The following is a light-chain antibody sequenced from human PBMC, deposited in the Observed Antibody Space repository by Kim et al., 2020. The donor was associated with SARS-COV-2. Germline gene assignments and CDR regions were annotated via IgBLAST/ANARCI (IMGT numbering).Light chain of an antibody. V-gene: IGKV1-33*01. CDR2: DAS. J-gene: IGKJ2*01. CDR1: QDISNY. Sequence: SASLGDRVTINCQASQDISNYLNWYQQKPGKAPELLIYDASNLETGVPSRFSGSGSGTDFTFTITSLQPEDIATYYCQQFDDLPYTFGQGTKLEI. CDR3: QQFDDLPYT.